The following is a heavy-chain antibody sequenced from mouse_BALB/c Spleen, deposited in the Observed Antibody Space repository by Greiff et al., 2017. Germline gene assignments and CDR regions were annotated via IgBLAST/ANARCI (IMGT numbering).Heavy chain of an antibody. V-gene: IGHV5-12-1*01. D-gene: IGHD2-14*01. J-gene: IGHJ4*01. Sequence: EVQGVESGGGLVKPGGSLKLSCAASGFAFSSYDMSWVRQTPEKRLEWVAYISSGGGSTYYPDTVKGRFTISRDNAKNTLYLQMSSLKSEDTAMYYCARRDYRYYAMDYWGQGTSVTVSS. CDR1: GFAFSSYD. CDR3: ARRDYRYYAMDY. CDR2: ISSGGGST.